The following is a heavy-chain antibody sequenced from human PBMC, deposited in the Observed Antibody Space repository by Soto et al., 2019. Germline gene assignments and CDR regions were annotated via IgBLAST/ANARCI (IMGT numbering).Heavy chain of an antibody. D-gene: IGHD3-10*01. J-gene: IGHJ5*02. CDR1: GGSISTGNW. Sequence: PSETLSLTCAVSGGSISTGNWWSWVRQPPGKGLEWIGEIYHRGSTNYNPSLKSRVTISVDKFKNQFSLKLTSVTAADTAIYYCARDRHVGAAAGSGSSSWWLDPWGQGTLVTVSS. CDR2: IYHRGST. CDR3: ARDRHVGAAAGSGSSSWWLDP. V-gene: IGHV4-4*02.